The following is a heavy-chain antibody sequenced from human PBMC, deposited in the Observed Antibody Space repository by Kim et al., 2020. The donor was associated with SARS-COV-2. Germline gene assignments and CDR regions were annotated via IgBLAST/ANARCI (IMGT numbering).Heavy chain of an antibody. V-gene: IGHV4-30-4*01. Sequence: SETLSLTCTVSGGSISSGDYYWSWIRQPPGKGLEWIGYIYYSGSTYYNPSLKSRVTISVDTSKNQFSLKLSSVTAADTAVYYCARWMEVYYDSSGFDYWGQGTLVTVSS. D-gene: IGHD3-22*01. CDR1: GGSISSGDYY. CDR3: ARWMEVYYDSSGFDY. CDR2: IYYSGST. J-gene: IGHJ4*02.